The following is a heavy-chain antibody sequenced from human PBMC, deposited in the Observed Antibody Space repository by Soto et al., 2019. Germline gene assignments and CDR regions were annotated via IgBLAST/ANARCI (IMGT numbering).Heavy chain of an antibody. CDR3: ARGRGRYSSGWYCFDP. Sequence: SETLSLTCGVSGGTIRSPDWWTWVRQPPGKGLEWIGEIFQSGSTNYTPSLESRVTISVDKSKNQFSLTLTSVTAADTAVYFCARGRGRYSSGWYCFDPWGQGILVTVSS. V-gene: IGHV4-4*02. CDR2: IFQSGST. D-gene: IGHD6-19*01. J-gene: IGHJ5*02. CDR1: GGTIRSPDW.